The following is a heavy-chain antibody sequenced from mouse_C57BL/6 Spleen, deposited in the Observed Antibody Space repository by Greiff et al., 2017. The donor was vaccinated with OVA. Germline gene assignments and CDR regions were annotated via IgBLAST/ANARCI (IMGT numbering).Heavy chain of an antibody. CDR3: ARNDGSSPLGFDY. Sequence: QVQLQQPGAELVKPGASVKMSCKASGYTFTSYWITWVKQRPGQGLEWIGDIYPGSGSTNYNEKFKSKATLTVDTSSSTAYMQLSSLTSEDSAVYYCARNDGSSPLGFDYWGQGTTLTVSS. CDR1: GYTFTSYW. J-gene: IGHJ2*01. V-gene: IGHV1-55*01. D-gene: IGHD1-1*01. CDR2: IYPGSGST.